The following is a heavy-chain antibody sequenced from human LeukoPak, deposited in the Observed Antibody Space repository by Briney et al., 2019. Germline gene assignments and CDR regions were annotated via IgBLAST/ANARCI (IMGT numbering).Heavy chain of an antibody. V-gene: IGHV3-66*01. CDR2: IYSGGST. D-gene: IGHD2-15*01. CDR1: GFTVSNNY. Sequence: GGSLRLPCAASGFTVSNNYMSWVRQAPGKGLEWVSVIYSGGSTYYADSVKGRFTISRDNAKNTLYLQINSLRAEDTALYYCARGDCSGGSCYLSLTTIDCWGQGTLVTVSS. CDR3: ARGDCSGGSCYLSLTTIDC. J-gene: IGHJ4*02.